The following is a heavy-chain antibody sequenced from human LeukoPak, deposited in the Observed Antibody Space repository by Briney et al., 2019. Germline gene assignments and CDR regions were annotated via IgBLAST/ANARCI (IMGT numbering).Heavy chain of an antibody. D-gene: IGHD3-16*01. CDR2: IWYDGSKM. CDR3: TRDGGSGIDY. CDR1: GFTFSSYR. V-gene: IGHV3-33*01. J-gene: IGHJ4*02. Sequence: GRSLRLSCVVSGFTFSSYRMHWLRQAPGKGLEWVAVIWYDGSKMFYGDSVKGRFSVSRDDSKNTLYLQMSSLRAEDTAVYYCTRDGGSGIDYWGQGTLVTVSS.